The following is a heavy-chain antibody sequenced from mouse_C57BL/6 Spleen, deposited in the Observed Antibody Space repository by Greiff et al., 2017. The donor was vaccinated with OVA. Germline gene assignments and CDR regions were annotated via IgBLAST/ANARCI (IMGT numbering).Heavy chain of an antibody. CDR3: AREGGYDGYYKYFDV. D-gene: IGHD2-3*01. CDR2: IYPGSGNT. CDR1: GYSFTSYY. Sequence: VQLKESGPELVKPGASVKISCKASGYSFTSYYIHWVKQRPGQGLEWIGWIYPGSGNTKYNEKFKGKATLTADTSSSTAYMQLSSLTSEDSAVYYCAREGGYDGYYKYFDVWGTGTTVTVSS. J-gene: IGHJ1*03. V-gene: IGHV1-66*01.